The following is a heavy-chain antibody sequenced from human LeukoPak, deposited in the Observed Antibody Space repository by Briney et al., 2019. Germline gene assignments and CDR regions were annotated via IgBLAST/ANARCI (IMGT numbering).Heavy chain of an antibody. V-gene: IGHV3-64*02. Sequence: PGGSLGLSCAGSGFTFSSSTMHWVRQAPGKGLEYVASISRNGGSTYHADSVKGRFTISRDNAKNSLYLQMNTLRAEDTAVYSCARGADGVSSNSRGWFDPWGQGTLVTVSS. J-gene: IGHJ5*02. CDR3: ARGADGVSSNSRGWFDP. CDR2: ISRNGGST. CDR1: GFTFSSST. D-gene: IGHD2-15*01.